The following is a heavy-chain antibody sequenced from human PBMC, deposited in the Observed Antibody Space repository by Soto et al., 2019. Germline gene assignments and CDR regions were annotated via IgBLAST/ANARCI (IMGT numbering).Heavy chain of an antibody. CDR1: GCSLTSYD. Sequence: XAGKGPCNAAGCSLTSYDINWMRQATGQGLEWMGWMNPNSGNTGYAQKFQGRVTITADESTSTAYMELSSLRSEDTAVYYCARGSSSIGYYYYGMDVWAQGTTVTVSS. J-gene: IGHJ6*02. V-gene: IGHV1-8*01. CDR2: MNPNSGNT. D-gene: IGHD6-6*01. CDR3: ARGSSSIGYYYYGMDV.